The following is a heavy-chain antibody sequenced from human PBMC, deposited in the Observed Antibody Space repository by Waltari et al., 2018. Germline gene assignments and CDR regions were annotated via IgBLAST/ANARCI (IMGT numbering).Heavy chain of an antibody. Sequence: QVQLVESGGGVVQPGRSLRLSCAASGFTFSSYGMHWVRQAPGKGVEGVAVIWDDGSNKYYADSVKGRVTISRDKSKNTLYLQMNSLRAEDTAMYYCATYSSSWYSLRRIDYWGQGTLVTVSS. J-gene: IGHJ4*02. CDR3: ATYSSSWYSLRRIDY. V-gene: IGHV3-33*08. CDR2: IWDDGSNK. D-gene: IGHD6-13*01. CDR1: GFTFSSYG.